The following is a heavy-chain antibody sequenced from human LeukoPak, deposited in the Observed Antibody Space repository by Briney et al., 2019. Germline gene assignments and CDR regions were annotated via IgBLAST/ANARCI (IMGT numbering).Heavy chain of an antibody. D-gene: IGHD3-10*01. CDR2: ISSSGSTI. CDR1: GFTFSSYE. J-gene: IGHJ5*02. Sequence: PGGSLRLSCAASGFTFSSYEMNWVRQAPGKGLEWGSYISSSGSTIYYADSVKGRFTISRDNAKNSLYLQMNSLRAEDTAVYYCARDRGYYGSGSFDPWGQGTLVTVSS. V-gene: IGHV3-48*03. CDR3: ARDRGYYGSGSFDP.